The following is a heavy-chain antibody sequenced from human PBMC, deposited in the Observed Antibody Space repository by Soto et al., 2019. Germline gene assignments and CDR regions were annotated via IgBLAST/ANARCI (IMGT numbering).Heavy chain of an antibody. J-gene: IGHJ3*02. D-gene: IGHD2-15*01. CDR3: AKGSITQGVMVARPDAFDI. Sequence: PGGSLRLSCAASGFTFSSYAMSWVRQAPGKGLEWVSAISGSGGSTYYADSVKGRFTISRDNSKNTLYLQMNSLRAEDTAVYYCAKGSITQGVMVARPDAFDIWGQGTMVTVSS. V-gene: IGHV3-23*01. CDR1: GFTFSSYA. CDR2: ISGSGGST.